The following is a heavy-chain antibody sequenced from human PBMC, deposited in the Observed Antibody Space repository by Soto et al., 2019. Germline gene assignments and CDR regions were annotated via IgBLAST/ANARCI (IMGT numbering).Heavy chain of an antibody. CDR2: INPNTGNT. CDR3: ARAGSYCSGGSCSFAY. CDR1: GSTFTGHF. D-gene: IGHD2-15*01. Sequence: ASGNGSCDPSGSTFTGHFLQLVRQAPGAGPEWMGWINPNTGNTKYGQKFEGRVTMTRDMSSSTAYMELTRLTVDDTAVYFCARAGSYCSGGSCSFAYWGQGSLVTVSS. J-gene: IGHJ4*02. V-gene: IGHV1-2*02.